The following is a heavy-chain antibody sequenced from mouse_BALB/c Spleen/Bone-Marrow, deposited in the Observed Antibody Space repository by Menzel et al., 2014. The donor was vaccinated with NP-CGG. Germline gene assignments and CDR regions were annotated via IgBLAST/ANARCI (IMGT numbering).Heavy chain of an antibody. Sequence: VQLQQSGAELVKPGASVKLSCTASGFNIKDTYMHWVKQRPEQGLEWIGRIDPANGDTEYAPKFQGKATMTADTSSNTAYLQLSSLTSEDTAVYYCNRYDWYFDVWGAGTTVTVSS. CDR1: GFNIKDTY. CDR3: NRYDWYFDV. D-gene: IGHD2-14*01. V-gene: IGHV14-1*01. J-gene: IGHJ1*01. CDR2: IDPANGDT.